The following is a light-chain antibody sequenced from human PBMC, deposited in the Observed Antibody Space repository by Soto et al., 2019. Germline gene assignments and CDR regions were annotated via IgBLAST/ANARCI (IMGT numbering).Light chain of an antibody. Sequence: EIVLTQSPGTLSLSPGERATLSCRASQRVSSNFLAWYRQKPGQAPRLLIYGASSSATGVPDRFSGSGSGTDFTLTISRLEPEDFAVYYCQQYGSPPWTFGQGTRVEIK. CDR1: QRVSSNF. CDR2: GAS. V-gene: IGKV3-20*01. CDR3: QQYGSPPWT. J-gene: IGKJ1*01.